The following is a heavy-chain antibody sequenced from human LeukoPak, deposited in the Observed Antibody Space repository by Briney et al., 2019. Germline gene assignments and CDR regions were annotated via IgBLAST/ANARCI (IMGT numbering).Heavy chain of an antibody. CDR3: ARAGMYYYDSSGYDY. Sequence: GGSLRLSCAASGFTFSSYAMLWVRQAPGKGLEWVAVISYDGSNKYYADSVKGRFTISRDNSKNTLYLQMNSLRAEDTAVYYCARAGMYYYDSSGYDYWGQGTLVTVSS. D-gene: IGHD3-22*01. CDR2: ISYDGSNK. J-gene: IGHJ4*02. CDR1: GFTFSSYA. V-gene: IGHV3-30-3*01.